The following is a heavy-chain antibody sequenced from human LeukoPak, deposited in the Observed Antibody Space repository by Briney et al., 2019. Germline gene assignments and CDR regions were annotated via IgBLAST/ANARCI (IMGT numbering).Heavy chain of an antibody. V-gene: IGHV3-13*01. CDR2: IGSGGDT. J-gene: IGHJ4*02. Sequence: GGSLRLSCAGSGFSFSSYGMLWVRQATGKGLEWVSAIGSGGDTYYAGSVKGRFTISRESAKNSFYLQMNSLSAGETAVYFCARAVAGTDEIDSWGQGTLVTVSS. D-gene: IGHD6-19*01. CDR1: GFSFSSYG. CDR3: ARAVAGTDEIDS.